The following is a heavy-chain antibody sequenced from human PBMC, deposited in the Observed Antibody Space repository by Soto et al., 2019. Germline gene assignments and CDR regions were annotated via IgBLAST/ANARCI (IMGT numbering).Heavy chain of an antibody. CDR1: GGRFTNYG. D-gene: IGHD1-26*01. CDR3: ARAHGTSWYNWFDP. Sequence: SVKVAFKAYGGRFTNYGIISVRQASGQGLEWMGGIIPLFGTTNYAQKFRGRVTVTADESTSTVYMELNSLRSEDMAIYYCARAHGTSWYNWFDPSGHGTLVTVSS. CDR2: IIPLFGTT. V-gene: IGHV1-69*13. J-gene: IGHJ5*02.